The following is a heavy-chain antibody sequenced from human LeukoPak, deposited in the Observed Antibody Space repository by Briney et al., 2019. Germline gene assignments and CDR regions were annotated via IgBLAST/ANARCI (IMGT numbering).Heavy chain of an antibody. V-gene: IGHV3-33*01. D-gene: IGHD6-13*01. CDR2: IWYDGSNK. J-gene: IGHJ6*03. Sequence: PGRSLRLSCAASGFTFSSYGMHWVRQAPGKGLEWVADIWYDGSNKYYADSVKGRFTISRDNSKNTLYMQLNSLRPEDTAVYYCARGPRNIAAALHAYYYYYMDVWGKGTTVTVSS. CDR3: ARGPRNIAAALHAYYYYYMDV. CDR1: GFTFSSYG.